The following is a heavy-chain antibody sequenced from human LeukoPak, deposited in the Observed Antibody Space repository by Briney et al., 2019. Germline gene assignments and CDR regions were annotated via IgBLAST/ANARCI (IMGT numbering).Heavy chain of an antibody. Sequence: GGALRLSCAASGFTLSSFGMVWVRQAPGKGLEWVTLMWYDGRNKYYADSVKGRFTISRDNSKNTVYLQMNSLRGEDTAVYYCARVGDMEAFDIWGQGTRVTVSS. D-gene: IGHD3-16*01. J-gene: IGHJ3*02. V-gene: IGHV3-33*01. CDR3: ARVGDMEAFDI. CDR1: GFTLSSFG. CDR2: MWYDGRNK.